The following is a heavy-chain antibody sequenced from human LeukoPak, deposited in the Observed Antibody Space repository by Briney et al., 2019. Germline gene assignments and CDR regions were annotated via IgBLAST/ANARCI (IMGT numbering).Heavy chain of an antibody. CDR2: FDPEDGET. CDR1: GYTLTELS. V-gene: IGHV1-24*01. J-gene: IGHJ4*02. CDR3: AKVMWEATY. Sequence: EASVKVSCKVSGYTLTELSMHWVRQAPGKGLEWMGGFDPEDGETIYAQKFQGRVTMAEDASTDTAYMELSSLRSEDTAVYYCAKVMWEATYWGQGTLVTVSS. D-gene: IGHD1-26*01.